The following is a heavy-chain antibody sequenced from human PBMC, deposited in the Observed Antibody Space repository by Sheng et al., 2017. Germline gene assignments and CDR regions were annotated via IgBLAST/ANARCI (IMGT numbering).Heavy chain of an antibody. CDR3: ASQVSGDLPDLYNWFDP. CDR2: ISYDGSNK. V-gene: IGHV3-30*01. D-gene: IGHD3-10*01. J-gene: IGHJ5*02. CDR1: GFTFSSYA. Sequence: QVQLVESGGGVVQPGRSLRLSCAASGFTFSSYAMHWVRQAPGKGLEWVAVISYDGSNKYYADSVKGRFTISRDNSKNTLYLQMNSLRAEDTAVYYCASQVSGDLPDLYNWFDP.